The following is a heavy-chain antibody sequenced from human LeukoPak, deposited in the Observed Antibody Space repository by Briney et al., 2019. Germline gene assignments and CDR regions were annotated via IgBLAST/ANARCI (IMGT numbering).Heavy chain of an antibody. CDR3: AKDGENYAKDY. CDR2: IPDDGINK. CDR1: GFSFSKYG. J-gene: IGHJ4*02. D-gene: IGHD2-2*01. V-gene: IGHV3-30*02. Sequence: PGGSLRLSCVATGFSFSKYGMHWVRQAPGKGLEWVAYIPDDGINKSYADSVKGRFTISRDDSKYTLYLQMNSLRAEDTAVFYCAKDGENYAKDYWGQGTLVTVSS.